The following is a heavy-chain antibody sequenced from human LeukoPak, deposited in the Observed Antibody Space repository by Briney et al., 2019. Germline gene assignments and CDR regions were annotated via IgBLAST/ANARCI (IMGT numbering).Heavy chain of an antibody. V-gene: IGHV4-59*01. J-gene: IGHJ4*02. D-gene: IGHD3-22*01. CDR2: IYYSGST. Sequence: SETLSLTCTVSGGSISSYYWSWIRQPPGKGLEWIGYIYYSGSTNSNPSFKSRVTISVDTSKNQFSLKLSSVTAADTALYYCARHYYYDRSGLLHYWGQGTLVTVSS. CDR1: GGSISSYY. CDR3: ARHYYYDRSGLLHY.